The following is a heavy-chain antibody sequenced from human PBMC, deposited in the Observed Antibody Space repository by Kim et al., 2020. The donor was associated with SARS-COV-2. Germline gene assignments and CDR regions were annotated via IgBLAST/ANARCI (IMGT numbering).Heavy chain of an antibody. J-gene: IGHJ6*03. V-gene: IGHV3-30*04. CDR2: ISYDGRDK. CDR1: GFTFRSYT. CDR3: ARDGYSYGYYPYYMDV. Sequence: GGSLRLSCVGSGFTFRSYTIHWVRQAPGKGLEWVTFISYDGRDKYYADSAKGRFTISRDDSKDTVYLQMNSLRPEDTAVYYCARDGYSYGYYPYYMDVWGKGTTVTVSS. D-gene: IGHD5-18*01.